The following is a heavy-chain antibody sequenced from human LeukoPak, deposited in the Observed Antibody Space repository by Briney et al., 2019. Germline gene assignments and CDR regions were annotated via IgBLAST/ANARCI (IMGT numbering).Heavy chain of an antibody. Sequence: SQTLSLTCSVSGGSISSGGCYWSWIRQPPGKGLEWIGYIYHSGSTYYNPSLKSRVTISVDRSKNQFSLKLSSVTAADTAVYYCARAVRRGYSGYGQGIDYWGQGTLVTVSS. J-gene: IGHJ4*02. D-gene: IGHD5-12*01. CDR2: IYHSGST. CDR1: GGSISSGGCY. CDR3: ARAVRRGYSGYGQGIDY. V-gene: IGHV4-30-2*01.